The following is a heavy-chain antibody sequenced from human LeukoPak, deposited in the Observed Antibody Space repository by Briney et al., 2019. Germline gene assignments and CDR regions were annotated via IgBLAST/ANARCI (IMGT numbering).Heavy chain of an antibody. Sequence: SETLSLTCTVSGGSISSYYWSWIRQPPGRGLEWIGYIYYSGTTSYNPSLKSRVTISVDTSKNQFSLKLSSVTAADTAVYYCATCSSGWYYFDYWGQGTLVTVSS. J-gene: IGHJ4*02. CDR1: GGSISSYY. V-gene: IGHV4-59*01. D-gene: IGHD6-19*01. CDR3: ATCSSGWYYFDY. CDR2: IYYSGTT.